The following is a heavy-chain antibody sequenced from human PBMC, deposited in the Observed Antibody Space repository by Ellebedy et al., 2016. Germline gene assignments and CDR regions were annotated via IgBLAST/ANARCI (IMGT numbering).Heavy chain of an antibody. J-gene: IGHJ4*02. CDR3: ARRPVAGLIDY. Sequence: SETLSLTCTVSGGSISSSSYYWGWIRQPPGKGLEWIGSIYYSGSTYYNPSLKSRVTISVDTSKNQFSLKLSSVTAADTAVYYCARRPVAGLIDYWGQGTLVTVSS. CDR2: IYYSGST. D-gene: IGHD6-19*01. V-gene: IGHV4-39*07. CDR1: GGSISSSSYY.